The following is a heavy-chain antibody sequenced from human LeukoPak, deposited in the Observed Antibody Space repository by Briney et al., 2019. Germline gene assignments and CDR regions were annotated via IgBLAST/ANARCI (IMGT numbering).Heavy chain of an antibody. CDR1: GFTFSSYA. CDR2: ISSDGSNK. Sequence: PGGSLRLSCAASGFTFSSYAMHWVRQAPGKGLEWVAVISSDGSNKYYADSVKGRFTISRDNSKNTLYLQMNSLRAEDTAVYYCARDRDFWSGYTKYYFDYWGQGTLVTVSS. V-gene: IGHV3-30-3*01. CDR3: ARDRDFWSGYTKYYFDY. J-gene: IGHJ4*02. D-gene: IGHD3-3*01.